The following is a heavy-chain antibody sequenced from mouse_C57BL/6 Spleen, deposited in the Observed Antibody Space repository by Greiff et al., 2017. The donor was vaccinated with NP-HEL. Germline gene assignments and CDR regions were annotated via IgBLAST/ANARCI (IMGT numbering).Heavy chain of an antibody. J-gene: IGHJ2*01. D-gene: IGHD1-1*01. CDR1: GFTFSSYA. CDR2: ISSGGDYI. CDR3: TRTHYYGSSLYYFDY. V-gene: IGHV5-9-1*02. Sequence: EVQVVESGEGLVKPGGSLKLSCAASGFTFSSYAMSWVRQTPEKRLEWVAYISSGGDYIYYADTVKGRFTISRDNARNTLYLQMSSLKSEDTAMYYCTRTHYYGSSLYYFDYWGQGTTLTVSS.